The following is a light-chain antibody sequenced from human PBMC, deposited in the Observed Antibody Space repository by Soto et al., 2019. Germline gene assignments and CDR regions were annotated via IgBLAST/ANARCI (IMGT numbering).Light chain of an antibody. CDR1: QSLSSN. V-gene: IGKV3-15*01. CDR3: QQYDNWLWT. CDR2: DAS. Sequence: EIVMTQSPDTLSVSPGERATLSCRASQSLSSNLAWYQRKPGQAPGLLIYDASTRAAGVPARFSGSGSGTEFTLTISSLQSEDFAVYYCQQYDNWLWTFGQGTKVEIK. J-gene: IGKJ1*01.